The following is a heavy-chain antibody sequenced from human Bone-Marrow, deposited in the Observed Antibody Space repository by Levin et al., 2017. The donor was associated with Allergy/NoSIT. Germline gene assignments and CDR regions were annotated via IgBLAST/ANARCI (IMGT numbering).Heavy chain of an antibody. CDR2: IYSDRSNT. CDR1: GFTFSNYW. J-gene: IGHJ4*02. D-gene: IGHD3-22*01. V-gene: IGHV3-74*01. CDR3: AREPMISGDY. Sequence: LSLTCVASGFTFSNYWMHWVRPAPGQGPVWVSRIYSDRSNTDYADSVKGRFTVSRDNAKNTLYLQMNSLRAEDTAVYYCAREPMISGDYWGQGALVSVSS.